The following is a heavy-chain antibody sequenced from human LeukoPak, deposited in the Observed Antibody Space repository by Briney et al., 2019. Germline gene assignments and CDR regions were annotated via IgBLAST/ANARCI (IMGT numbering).Heavy chain of an antibody. J-gene: IGHJ3*02. D-gene: IGHD6-19*01. CDR1: GVTFSSYA. CDR2: IIPIFGTA. CDR3: AKPLIAVAGTSAFDI. Sequence: SVKVSCKASGVTFSSYAISWVRQAPGQGLEWMGRIIPIFGTANYAQKFQCRVTITTDESTTTAYMELSSLRSEDTAVYYCAKPLIAVAGTSAFDIWGQGTMVTVSS. V-gene: IGHV1-69*05.